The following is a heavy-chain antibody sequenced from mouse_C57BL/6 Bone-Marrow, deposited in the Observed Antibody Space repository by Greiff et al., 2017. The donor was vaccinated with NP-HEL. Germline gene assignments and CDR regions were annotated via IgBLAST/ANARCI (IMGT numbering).Heavy chain of an antibody. CDR1: GYTFTSYW. V-gene: IGHV1-59*01. J-gene: IGHJ4*01. Sequence: QVQLQQPGAELVRPGTSVKLSCKASGYTFTSYWMHWVKQRPGQGLEWIGVIDPSDSYTNYNQKFKGKATLTVDTSSSTAYMQLSSLTSEDSAVDYGARSPNNYGSKGDAMDYWGQGTPVTVSA. CDR2: IDPSDSYT. D-gene: IGHD1-1*01. CDR3: ARSPNNYGSKGDAMDY.